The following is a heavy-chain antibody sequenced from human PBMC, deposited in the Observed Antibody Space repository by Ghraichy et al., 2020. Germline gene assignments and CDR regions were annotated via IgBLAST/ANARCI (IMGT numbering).Heavy chain of an antibody. D-gene: IGHD1-26*01. CDR1: GGSFSGYY. CDR2: INHSGST. Sequence: SETLSLTCAVYGGSFSGYYWSWIRQPPGKGLEWIGEINHSGSTNYNPSLKSRVTISVDTSKNQFSLKLSSVTAADTAVYYCARVVGQQLDSGSPYYFDYWGQGTLVTVSS. CDR3: ARVVGQQLDSGSPYYFDY. V-gene: IGHV4-34*01. J-gene: IGHJ4*02.